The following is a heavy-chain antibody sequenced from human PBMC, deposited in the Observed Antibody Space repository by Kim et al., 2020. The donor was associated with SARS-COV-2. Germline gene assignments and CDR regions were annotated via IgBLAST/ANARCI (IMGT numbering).Heavy chain of an antibody. D-gene: IGHD3-3*01. CDR3: ARDSNAFWSGDLQNFDR. CDR1: GFTFSSYS. Sequence: GGSLRLSCAASGFTFSSYSMNWVRQAPGKGLEWVSSIDGSSSHTYYTDSAKGRFTISRDNAKNSVYLLMNSLRAEDSAVYFCARDSNAFWSGDLQNFDRWGQGTLVTVSS. V-gene: IGHV3-21*01. CDR2: IDGSSSHT. J-gene: IGHJ4*02.